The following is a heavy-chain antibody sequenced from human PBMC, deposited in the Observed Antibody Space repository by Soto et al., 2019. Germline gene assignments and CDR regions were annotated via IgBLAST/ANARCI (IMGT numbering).Heavy chain of an antibody. D-gene: IGHD3-10*01. CDR3: ARDYYGAGSQYYYYGMEV. V-gene: IGHV4-31*03. Sequence: SETLSLTCTVSGDSITSGGYYWSWLRQQPGKGLEWIGYIYHSGGASYNPSLRGRAVISIDTSKNQFFLRMNAVTAADTATYYCARDYYGAGSQYYYYGMEVWGQGTTVTVSS. J-gene: IGHJ6*02. CDR1: GDSITSGGYY. CDR2: IYHSGGA.